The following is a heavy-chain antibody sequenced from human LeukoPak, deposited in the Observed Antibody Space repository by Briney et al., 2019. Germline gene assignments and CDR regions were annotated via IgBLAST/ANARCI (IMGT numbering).Heavy chain of an antibody. CDR3: ARDRGTIVVPAAMGY. V-gene: IGHV3-30-3*01. D-gene: IGHD2-2*01. Sequence: PGGSLRLSCAASGFTFRSYAMHWVRQAPGKGLEWVAVISYDGSNKYYADSVKGRFTISRDNSKNTLYLQMNSLRAEDTAVYYCARDRGTIVVPAAMGYWGQGTLVTVSS. CDR1: GFTFRSYA. CDR2: ISYDGSNK. J-gene: IGHJ4*02.